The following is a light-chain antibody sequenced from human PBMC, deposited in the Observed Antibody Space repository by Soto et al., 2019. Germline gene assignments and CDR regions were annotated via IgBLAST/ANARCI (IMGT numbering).Light chain of an antibody. CDR3: AHRSTCPWT. V-gene: IGKV3-11*01. CDR2: DTF. CDR1: QSVSSY. J-gene: IGKJ1*01. Sequence: EIVLTQSPDTLSLSPGERATLSCRASQSVSSYLAWYQQKPGQALRLLIYDTFKRATGIPARFSGSGSGTDFTFTISSRESEDFVVYYCAHRSTCPWTVGQGSKVEI.